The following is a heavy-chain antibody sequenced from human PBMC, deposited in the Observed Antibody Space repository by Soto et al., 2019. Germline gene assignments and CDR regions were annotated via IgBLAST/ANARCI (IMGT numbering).Heavy chain of an antibody. J-gene: IGHJ6*02. V-gene: IGHV1-46*01. Sequence: ASVKVSCKASGYTFTSYYMHWVRQAPGQGLEWMGIINPSGGSTSYAQKFQGRVTITRDTSASTAYMELSSLRSEDTAVYYCARDPSYYGMDVWGQGTLVTVSS. CDR1: GYTFTSYY. CDR3: ARDPSYYGMDV. CDR2: INPSGGST.